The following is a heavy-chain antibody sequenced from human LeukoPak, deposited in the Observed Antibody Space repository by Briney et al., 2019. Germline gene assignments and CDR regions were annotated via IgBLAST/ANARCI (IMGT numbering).Heavy chain of an antibody. J-gene: IGHJ2*01. D-gene: IGHD1-26*01. V-gene: IGHV4-59*08. Sequence: PSETLSLTCTVSGGSISSYYWSWIRQPPGKGLEWIGYIYYSGSTNYNPSLKSRVTISVDTSKNQFSLRLTSLTAADTAVYFCARTSYYWYFDLWGRGTLVTVSS. CDR1: GGSISSYY. CDR3: ARTSYYWYFDL. CDR2: IYYSGST.